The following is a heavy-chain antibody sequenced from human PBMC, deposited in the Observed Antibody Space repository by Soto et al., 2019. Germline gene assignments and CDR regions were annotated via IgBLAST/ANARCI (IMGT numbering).Heavy chain of an antibody. V-gene: IGHV3-11*01. CDR2: ISGSGDVI. Sequence: QVQLVESGGGLVKPGGSLRLSCAASAFKLSDYYMSWVRQAPGKGLEWVSYISGSGDVIYYADSVKGRFTISRDNDKKSVHLQMDTLRAEDTALYYCARAPDCGEGSCYRHFDLWGQGTRVAVSS. J-gene: IGHJ4*02. D-gene: IGHD2-15*01. CDR1: AFKLSDYY. CDR3: ARAPDCGEGSCYRHFDL.